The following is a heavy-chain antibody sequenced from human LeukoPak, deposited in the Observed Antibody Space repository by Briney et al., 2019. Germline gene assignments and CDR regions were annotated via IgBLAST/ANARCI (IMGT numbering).Heavy chain of an antibody. CDR2: INLNSGGT. CDR3: AKDAVTVATPYFDF. V-gene: IGHV1-2*02. CDR1: GFTFTGYY. D-gene: IGHD4-11*01. Sequence: ASVKVSCKTSGFTFTGYYVHWVRQAPGQGLEWMGWINLNSGGTTYAQNFQVRVTMTRDTSISTAYMELSRLRSDDTAVYFCAKDAVTVATPYFDFWGQGTLVTVSS. J-gene: IGHJ4*02.